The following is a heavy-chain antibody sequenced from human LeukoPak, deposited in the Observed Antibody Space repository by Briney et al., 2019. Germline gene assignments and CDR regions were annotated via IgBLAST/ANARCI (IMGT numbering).Heavy chain of an antibody. Sequence: SETLSLTCTVSGGSISSGGYYWSWIRQHPGKGLEWIGYIYYSGSTYYNPSLKSRVTISVDTSKNQFSLKLSSVTAADTAVYYCARDVSPLPDSSGYYEVIHRWGQGTLVTVSS. J-gene: IGHJ4*02. CDR3: ARDVSPLPDSSGYYEVIHR. V-gene: IGHV4-31*03. CDR2: IYYSGST. D-gene: IGHD3-22*01. CDR1: GGSISSGGYY.